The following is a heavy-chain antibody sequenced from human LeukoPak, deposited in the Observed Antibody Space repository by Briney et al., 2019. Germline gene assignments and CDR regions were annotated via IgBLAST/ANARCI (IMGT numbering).Heavy chain of an antibody. CDR1: GGSISNYY. CDR2: INYSGST. Sequence: SETLSLTCTVSGGSISNYYWSWIRQPPGKGLEWIGYINYSGSTNYSPSLKSRVTISVDTSKNQFSLKLSSVTAADTAVYYCARRVDLLTGYHCDYWGQGTLVTVSS. CDR3: ARRVDLLTGYHCDY. D-gene: IGHD3-9*01. V-gene: IGHV4-59*08. J-gene: IGHJ4*02.